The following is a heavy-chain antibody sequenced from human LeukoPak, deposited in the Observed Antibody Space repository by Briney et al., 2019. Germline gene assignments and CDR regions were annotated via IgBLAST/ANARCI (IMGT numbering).Heavy chain of an antibody. CDR1: GFTFSNHW. V-gene: IGHV3-74*01. CDR3: ARGPGSSGGAYVGDY. J-gene: IGHJ4*01. D-gene: IGHD3-22*01. CDR2: IDGGASST. Sequence: WGSLRLSCAASGFTFSNHWMHWVRQVPGKGPVWVSRIDGGASSTSYADSVKGRFSISRDNAKSTLYLLMNSLRAEDTAVYYCARGPGSSGGAYVGDYWGHGTRVTVSS.